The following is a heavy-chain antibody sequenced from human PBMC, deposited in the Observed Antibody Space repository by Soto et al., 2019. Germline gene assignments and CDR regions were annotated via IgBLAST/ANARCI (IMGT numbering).Heavy chain of an antibody. Sequence: LSLTCTVSGGSISSGGYYWSWIRQHPGKGLEWIGYIYYSGSTYYNPSLKSRVTISVDTSKNQFSLKLSSVTAADTAVYYCARDLYYYDSSGFTRGDYDAFDIWGQGTMVTVSS. CDR3: ARDLYYYDSSGFTRGDYDAFDI. V-gene: IGHV4-31*03. CDR1: GGSISSGGYY. J-gene: IGHJ3*02. D-gene: IGHD3-22*01. CDR2: IYYSGST.